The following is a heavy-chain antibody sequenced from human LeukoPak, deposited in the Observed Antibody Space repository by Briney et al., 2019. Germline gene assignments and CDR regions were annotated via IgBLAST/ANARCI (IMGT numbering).Heavy chain of an antibody. Sequence: GGSLRLSCAASGFTFSSYSMNWVRRAPGKGLEWVSSISSSSSYIYYAHSVKGRFTISRDTATNSLYMQMNSLRADDTAVYYCGRDILCSGGSCLNWGQGTLVTVSS. CDR3: GRDILCSGGSCLN. D-gene: IGHD2-15*01. V-gene: IGHV3-21*01. J-gene: IGHJ4*02. CDR1: GFTFSSYS. CDR2: ISSSSSYI.